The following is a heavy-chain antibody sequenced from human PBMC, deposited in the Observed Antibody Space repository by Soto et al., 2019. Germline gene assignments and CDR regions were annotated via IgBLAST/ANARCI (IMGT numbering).Heavy chain of an antibody. D-gene: IGHD1-7*01. CDR3: ARPLTGTTSLYYYYGMDV. V-gene: IGHV5-10-1*01. CDR1: VYSFTSYW. Sequence: PGESLKISCKGSVYSFTSYWISWVRQMPGKGLEWMGRIDPSDSYTNYSPSFQGHVTISADKSISTAYLQWSSLKASDTAMYYCARPLTGTTSLYYYYGMDVWGQGTTVTVSS. J-gene: IGHJ6*02. CDR2: IDPSDSYT.